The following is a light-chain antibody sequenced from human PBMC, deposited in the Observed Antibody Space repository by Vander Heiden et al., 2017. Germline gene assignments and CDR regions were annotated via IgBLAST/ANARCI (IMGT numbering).Light chain of an antibody. Sequence: EIVLTQSPPTLSLSPGETATLSCRASQSVSSYLAWYQQKPGQAPRLHIYDASNRATGIPARFSGSGSGTDFTLTISSLEPEDFAVYYCQQRSNWLALTFGGGTKVEIK. V-gene: IGKV3-11*01. CDR2: DAS. CDR1: QSVSSY. J-gene: IGKJ4*01. CDR3: QQRSNWLALT.